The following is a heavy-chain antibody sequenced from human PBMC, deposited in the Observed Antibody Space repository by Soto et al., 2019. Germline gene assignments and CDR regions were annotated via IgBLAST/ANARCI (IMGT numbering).Heavy chain of an antibody. CDR3: ARGACGGDCYSPYYFDY. D-gene: IGHD2-21*02. J-gene: IGHJ4*02. CDR1: GGTFSSYA. CDR2: IIPIFGTA. V-gene: IGHV1-69*13. Sequence: ASVKVSCKASGGTFSSYAISWVRQAPGQGLEWMGGIIPIFGTANYAQKFQGRVTITADESTSTAYMELSSLRSEDTAVYYCARGACGGDCYSPYYFDYWGQGTLVTVSS.